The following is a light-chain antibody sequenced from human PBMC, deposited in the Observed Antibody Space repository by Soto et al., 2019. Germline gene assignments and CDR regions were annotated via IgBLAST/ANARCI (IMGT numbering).Light chain of an antibody. CDR3: QRAKSFPFA. J-gene: IGKJ3*01. CDR1: QGINSW. Sequence: DIQMTQSPSSVSASVGDRVTITCRASQGINSWLAWYQQKPGKAPKLLIYAASGLQSGVPSRFSGSGSGTDFTLTISRLKPEDFATYSFQRAKSFPFAFGPGTTVDIK. V-gene: IGKV1-12*01. CDR2: AAS.